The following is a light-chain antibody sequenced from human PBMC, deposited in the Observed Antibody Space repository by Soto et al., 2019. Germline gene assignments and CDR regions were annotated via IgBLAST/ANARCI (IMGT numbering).Light chain of an antibody. CDR1: ESVKSR. V-gene: IGKV3-15*01. CDR3: QQYDEWPFS. CDR2: DAF. Sequence: EKVMTQSPATLSVSPGERATLSCRASESVKSRLAWYQQKPGQAPRLLIYDAFTRATGIPARFSGSASGTEFTLTTSALQSEDFAVYYLQQYDEWPFSLVGGTKVEIK. J-gene: IGKJ4*01.